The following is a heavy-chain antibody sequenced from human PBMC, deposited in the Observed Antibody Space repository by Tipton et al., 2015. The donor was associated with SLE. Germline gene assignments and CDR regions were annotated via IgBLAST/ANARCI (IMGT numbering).Heavy chain of an antibody. J-gene: IGHJ6*03. D-gene: IGHD2-2*01. CDR2: INHSGST. V-gene: IGHV4-34*01. CDR1: GGSFSGYY. Sequence: TLSLTCAVYGGSFSGYYWSWIRQPPGKGLEWIGEINHSGSTNYNPSLKSRVTISADTSKNQFSLRLSSVTAADTAVYYCARGRSTSLPMDVWGKGTTVTVSS. CDR3: ARGRSTSLPMDV.